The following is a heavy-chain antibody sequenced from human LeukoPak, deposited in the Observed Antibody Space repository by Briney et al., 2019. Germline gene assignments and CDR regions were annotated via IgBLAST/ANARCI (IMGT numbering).Heavy chain of an antibody. J-gene: IGHJ4*02. CDR1: GYSFTSYW. V-gene: IGHV5-51*01. Sequence: GESLKISCKGSGYSFTSYWIGWVRQMPGKGLEWMGIIFPGDSDTRYSPSIQGQVTISADKSISTAYLQWSGLKAPDTAMYYCARLPSSSHYYTDYWGQGTLVIVSS. D-gene: IGHD3-22*01. CDR3: ARLPSSSHYYTDY. CDR2: IFPGDSDT.